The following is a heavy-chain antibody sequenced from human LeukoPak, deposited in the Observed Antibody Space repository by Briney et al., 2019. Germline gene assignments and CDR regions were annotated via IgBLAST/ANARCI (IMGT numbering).Heavy chain of an antibody. V-gene: IGHV3-23*01. D-gene: IGHD5-18*01. CDR3: AKKRGYSDDYGMGV. CDR2: ISGGGGST. Sequence: GRSLRLSCPASAFTFSSYAMSSVRQPPGNGLEWLSAISGGGGSTNNADFVKGRFNISRDNSKNTLYLQMNSLRAEDTAVYYCAKKRGYSDDYGMGVWGQGTTVTVSS. CDR1: AFTFSSYA. J-gene: IGHJ6*02.